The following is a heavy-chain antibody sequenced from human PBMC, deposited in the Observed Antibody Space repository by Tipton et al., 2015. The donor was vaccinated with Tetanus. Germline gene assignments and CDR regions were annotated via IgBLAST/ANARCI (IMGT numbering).Heavy chain of an antibody. D-gene: IGHD2-15*01. CDR2: IYESGDT. J-gene: IGHJ4*02. Sequence: TLSLTCTVSGASIRGGTFYWGWIRQPPGKGLEWIGSIYESGDTYYIPSLKSRVTISKDTYTNQFSLTLNAMAAADTGVYYCARHQGGFFTPFDYWGRGKLVTVSS. V-gene: IGHV4-39*01. CDR1: GASIRGGTFY. CDR3: ARHQGGFFTPFDY.